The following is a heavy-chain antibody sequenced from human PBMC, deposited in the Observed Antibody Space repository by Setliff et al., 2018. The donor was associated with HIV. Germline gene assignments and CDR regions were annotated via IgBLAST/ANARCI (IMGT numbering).Heavy chain of an antibody. D-gene: IGHD1-26*01. J-gene: IGHJ6*03. V-gene: IGHV4-34*01. CDR1: GGSFSGYY. CDR3: ARIVRWELVATSTFFYYYMDA. Sequence: KASETLSLTCAVYGGSFSGYYWSWIRQPPGKGLEWIGEINHSGSTHHNPSLESRVATSVDTSKNRFSLKLSSVTAADTAVYYCARIVRWELVATSTFFYYYMDAWGKGTTVTVSS. CDR2: INHSGST.